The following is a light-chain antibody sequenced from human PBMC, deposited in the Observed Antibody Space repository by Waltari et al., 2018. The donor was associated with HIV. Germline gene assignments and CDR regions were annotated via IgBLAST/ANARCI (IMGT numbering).Light chain of an antibody. CDR3: AVWDDSLNGLV. Sequence: QSVLTPPPSASGTPGQRVTMSCSGSSSNIGSNNVNWYQHPPGTAPKLLIYSNNQRPSGVPDRFSGSKSGTSASLAISGLQSEDEADYYCAVWDDSLNGLVFGGGTKLTVL. V-gene: IGLV1-44*01. J-gene: IGLJ2*01. CDR2: SNN. CDR1: SSNIGSNN.